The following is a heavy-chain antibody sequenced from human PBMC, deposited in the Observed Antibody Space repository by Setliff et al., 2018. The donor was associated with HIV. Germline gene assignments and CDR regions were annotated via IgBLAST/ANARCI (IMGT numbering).Heavy chain of an antibody. CDR1: GGTFSSYT. J-gene: IGHJ3*01. CDR2: IIPILGIA. V-gene: IGHV1-69*04. CDR3: ARDDGGYNYAEAFDV. Sequence: SVKVSCKASGGTFSSYTISWVRQAPGQGLEWMGRIIPILGIANYAQKFQGGVTITADKSTSTAYMELRSLRSDDTAVYYCARDDGGYNYAEAFDVWGQGTMVTVSS. D-gene: IGHD3-16*01.